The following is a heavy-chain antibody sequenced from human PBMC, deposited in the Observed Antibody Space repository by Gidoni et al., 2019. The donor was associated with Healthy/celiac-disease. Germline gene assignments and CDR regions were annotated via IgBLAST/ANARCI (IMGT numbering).Heavy chain of an antibody. CDR3: ARHGDNYGDYDQSYHYYYYYGMDV. CDR2: IYYSGST. D-gene: IGHD4-17*01. J-gene: IGHJ6*02. CDR1: GGSISSSSYY. Sequence: QLQLQESGPGLVKPSETLSLTCTVSGGSISSSSYYRGWIRQPPGKGLEWIGSIYYSGSTYYNPSLKSRVTISVDTSKNQFSLKLSSVTAADTAVYYCARHGDNYGDYDQSYHYYYYYGMDVWGQGTTVTVSS. V-gene: IGHV4-39*01.